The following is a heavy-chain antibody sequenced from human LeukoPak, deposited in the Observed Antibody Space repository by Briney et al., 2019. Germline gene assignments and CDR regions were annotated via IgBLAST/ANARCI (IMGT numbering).Heavy chain of an antibody. Sequence: PGGSLRLSCAASAFTFSSYGMHWVRQAPGKGLEWVAFLRSDGSDKYYADFVKGRFTISRDNSKNTLYLQLNSLRPEDKARYYCAKPFSIAIFGVDYNYFDPWGQGTLVTVSS. CDR2: LRSDGSDK. D-gene: IGHD3-3*01. CDR1: AFTFSSYG. CDR3: AKPFSIAIFGVDYNYFDP. J-gene: IGHJ5*02. V-gene: IGHV3-30*02.